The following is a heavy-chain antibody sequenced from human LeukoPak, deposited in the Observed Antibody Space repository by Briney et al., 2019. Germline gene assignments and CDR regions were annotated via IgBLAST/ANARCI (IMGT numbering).Heavy chain of an antibody. V-gene: IGHV3-11*01. Sequence: GALRLSCAASGFTFSDYYMSWIRQAPGKGLEWVSYISSSGSTIYYADSVKGRFTISRDNAKNSLYLQMNSLRAEDTAVYYCARDRGVAFNFDYWGQGTLVTVSS. CDR3: ARDRGVAFNFDY. CDR2: ISSSGSTI. CDR1: GFTFSDYY. J-gene: IGHJ4*02. D-gene: IGHD3-3*01.